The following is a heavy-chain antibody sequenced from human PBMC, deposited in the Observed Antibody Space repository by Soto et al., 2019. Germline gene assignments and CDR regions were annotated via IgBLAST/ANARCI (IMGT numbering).Heavy chain of an antibody. J-gene: IGHJ3*02. CDR3: ARDTYYYDSSDHFSADAFDI. CDR1: GFTSSSYW. CDR2: ISNDGSST. D-gene: IGHD3-22*01. V-gene: IGHV3-74*01. Sequence: PGGSLRLSCAASGFTSSSYWIHWVRQAPGKGLVWVSRISNDGSSTNYADSVKGRFTISRDNGKNTVYLQMNSLRAEDTAVYYCARDTYYYDSSDHFSADAFDIWGQGTMVTVSS.